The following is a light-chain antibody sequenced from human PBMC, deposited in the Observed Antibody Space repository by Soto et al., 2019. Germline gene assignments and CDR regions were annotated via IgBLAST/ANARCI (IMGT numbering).Light chain of an antibody. CDR1: QSVSSSF. CDR2: GAS. J-gene: IGKJ1*01. CDR3: QQDAAAPLT. V-gene: IGKV3-20*01. Sequence: VYTQCPGTLEWQKGEGATLSFRASQSVSSSFLAWYQQKPGQAPRLLIYGASNRATGIPDRFSGSGSGTDFTLTISRLEPEDFAVYFCQQDAAAPLTFGHVTKVDI.